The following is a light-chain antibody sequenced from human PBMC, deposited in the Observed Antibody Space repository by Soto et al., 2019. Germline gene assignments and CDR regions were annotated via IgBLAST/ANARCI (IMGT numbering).Light chain of an antibody. J-gene: IGKJ4*01. CDR1: QSVSSY. Sequence: EIVLTQSPGTLSLSPGERATLSCRASQSVSSYLAWYQQKPGQAPRLLIYGASGRAAGIPDRFSGSGSGTDFTLSISRLEPEDFAVYYCQQYGVSPTFGGGTKVDNK. CDR3: QQYGVSPT. CDR2: GAS. V-gene: IGKV3-20*01.